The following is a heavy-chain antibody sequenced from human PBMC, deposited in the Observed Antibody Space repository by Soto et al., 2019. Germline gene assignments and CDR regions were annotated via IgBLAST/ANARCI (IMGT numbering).Heavy chain of an antibody. CDR3: AAYRGYGDAFDI. J-gene: IGHJ3*02. V-gene: IGHV4-59*08. D-gene: IGHD5-12*01. CDR2: IYYSGST. CDR1: GGSISSYY. Sequence: PSETLSLTCTVSGGSISSYYWSWIRQPPGKGLEWIGYIYYSGSTNYNPSLKSRVTISVDTSKNQFSLKLSSVTAADTAVYYCAAYRGYGDAFDICGQGTTVTVSS.